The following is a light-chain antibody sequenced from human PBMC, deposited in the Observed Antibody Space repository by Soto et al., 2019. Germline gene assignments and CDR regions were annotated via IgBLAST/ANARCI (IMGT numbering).Light chain of an antibody. CDR1: QSLNSN. CDR2: DAS. Sequence: EIVMTQSPAALSVSPGERATLSCRASQSLNSNLAWYQQKPGQAPRLLIYDASTRATGIPARFSGSGSGTEFTLTISSLQAEEFEVYYCQHYYNWPLTFGGGTKGDIK. V-gene: IGKV3-15*01. CDR3: QHYYNWPLT. J-gene: IGKJ4*01.